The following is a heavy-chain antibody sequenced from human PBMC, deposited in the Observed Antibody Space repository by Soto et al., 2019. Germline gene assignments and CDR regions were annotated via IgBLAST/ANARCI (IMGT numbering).Heavy chain of an antibody. D-gene: IGHD2-2*01. Sequence: EVQLLESGGGLVQPGGSLRLSCAASGFTFSSYAMSWFRQAPGKGLEWVSAISGSGGSTYYADSVKGRFTISRDNSKNTLYLQLNSVRAEDTAVYYCAKDPTPAAMPAGRAYNWFDPWGQGTLVTVSS. CDR2: ISGSGGST. J-gene: IGHJ5*02. V-gene: IGHV3-23*01. CDR3: AKDPTPAAMPAGRAYNWFDP. CDR1: GFTFSSYA.